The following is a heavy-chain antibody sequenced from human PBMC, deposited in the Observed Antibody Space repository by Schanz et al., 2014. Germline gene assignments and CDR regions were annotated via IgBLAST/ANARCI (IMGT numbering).Heavy chain of an antibody. CDR1: GFTFSDYF. CDR3: AKDDTQVNGMDV. CDR2: ISDSSSYT. V-gene: IGHV3-11*06. J-gene: IGHJ6*02. Sequence: QVQLVESGGGLVKPGGSLRLSCAASGFTFSDYFMNWIRQTPGKGLEWVAYISDSSSYTNYADSVKGRFTISRDNGKNSLHLQMNSLRVEDTAVYYCAKDDTQVNGMDVWGQGTTVTVSS.